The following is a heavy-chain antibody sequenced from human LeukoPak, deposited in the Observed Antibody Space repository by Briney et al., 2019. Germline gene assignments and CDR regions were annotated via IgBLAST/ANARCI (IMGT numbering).Heavy chain of an antibody. CDR2: IFPSGST. CDR3: ARGISGNYQEFDH. D-gene: IGHD1-26*01. J-gene: IGHJ4*02. V-gene: IGHV4-4*07. CDR1: GDSISSHY. Sequence: SETLSLTCSVSGDSISSHYWSWIRQSAGKGLEWIGRIFPSGSTNYNPSLKSRVTMSVDTSKNQFSLKLSSATAADTAVYYCARGISGNYQEFDHWGQGTLVTVSS.